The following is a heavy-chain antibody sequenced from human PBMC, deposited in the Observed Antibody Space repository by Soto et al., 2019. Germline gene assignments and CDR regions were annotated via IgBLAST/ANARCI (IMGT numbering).Heavy chain of an antibody. J-gene: IGHJ4*02. CDR3: ARSERGSSNYYFDY. CDR2: IRNTANRHTT. D-gene: IGHD1-1*01. V-gene: IGHV3-72*01. Sequence: GGSLRLSCVASGFTFSDHYMDWVRQAPGKGPEWVGRIRNTANRHTTEYAESVRGRFTISRDDSKNSLFLQMNGLKTEDTAVYYCARSERGSSNYYFDYWGQGTLVTVSS. CDR1: GFTFSDHY.